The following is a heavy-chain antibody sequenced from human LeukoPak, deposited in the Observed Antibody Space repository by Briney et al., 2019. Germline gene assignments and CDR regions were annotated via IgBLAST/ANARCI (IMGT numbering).Heavy chain of an antibody. Sequence: PGGSLRLSCAASGFTFSSYGMHWVRQAPGKGLEWVAFIRYDGSNKYYADSVKGRFTISRDNSKNTLYLQMNSLRAEDTAVYYCARPSYQLPRGAFDIWGQGTMVTVSS. CDR1: GFTFSSYG. CDR3: ARPSYQLPRGAFDI. J-gene: IGHJ3*02. CDR2: IRYDGSNK. D-gene: IGHD2-2*01. V-gene: IGHV3-30*02.